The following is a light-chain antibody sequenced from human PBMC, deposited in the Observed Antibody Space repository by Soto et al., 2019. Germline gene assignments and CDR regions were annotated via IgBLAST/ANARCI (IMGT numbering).Light chain of an antibody. Sequence: EMVMTHSPSTLSVSPGERATLSCRASQSVSSNLAWFQQKPGQAPRLLIYGASTRATGVPAGFSGSASGTEFTLTISSLQSEDSAVYYCQQYNSWPLTFGGGTKV. CDR1: QSVSSN. J-gene: IGKJ4*01. V-gene: IGKV3-15*01. CDR2: GAS. CDR3: QQYNSWPLT.